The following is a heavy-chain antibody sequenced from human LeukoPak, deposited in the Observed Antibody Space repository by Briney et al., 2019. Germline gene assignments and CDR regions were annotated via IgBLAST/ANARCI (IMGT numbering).Heavy chain of an antibody. CDR1: GFTFSSYA. D-gene: IGHD1-26*01. Sequence: GESLKISCAASGFTFSSYAMSWVRQAPGKGLEWVSAISGSGGSTYYADSVKGRFTISRDNSKNTLYLQMNSLRAEDTAVYYCAKHTGGSYPYYFDYWGQGTLVTVSS. CDR2: ISGSGGST. CDR3: AKHTGGSYPYYFDY. J-gene: IGHJ4*02. V-gene: IGHV3-23*01.